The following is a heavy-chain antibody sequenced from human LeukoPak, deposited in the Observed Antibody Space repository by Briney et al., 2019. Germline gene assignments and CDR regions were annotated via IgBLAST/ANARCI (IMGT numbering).Heavy chain of an antibody. CDR3: ARDSTRYCSGGSCYAY. CDR1: GGSISSYY. V-gene: IGHV4-59*01. CDR2: IYYSGST. Sequence: SETLSLTCTVSGGSISSYYWSWIRQPPGKGLEWIGYIYYSGSTNYNPSLKSRVTISVDTSKNQFSLKLSSVTAADTAVYHCARDSTRYCSGGSCYAYWGQGTLVTVSS. J-gene: IGHJ4*02. D-gene: IGHD2-15*01.